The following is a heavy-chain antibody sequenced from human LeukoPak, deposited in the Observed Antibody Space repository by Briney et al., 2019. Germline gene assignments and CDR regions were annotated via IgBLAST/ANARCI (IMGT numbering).Heavy chain of an antibody. V-gene: IGHV4-34*01. CDR3: ARVAGNYYDSSGYSFDY. D-gene: IGHD3-22*01. CDR2: INHSGST. CDR1: GGSFSGYY. J-gene: IGHJ4*02. Sequence: SETLSLTCAVYGGSFSGYYGSWIRQPPGKGLEWIGEINHSGSTNYNPSLKSRVTISVDTSKNQFSLKLSSVTAADTAVYYCARVAGNYYDSSGYSFDYWGQGTLVTVSS.